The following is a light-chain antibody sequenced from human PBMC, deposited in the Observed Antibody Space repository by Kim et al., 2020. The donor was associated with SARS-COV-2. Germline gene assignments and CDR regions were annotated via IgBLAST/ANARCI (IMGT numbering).Light chain of an antibody. J-gene: IGKJ2*01. Sequence: LSPGERAPLSCRASQSVSSNYLAWYQQKPGQAPRLLVYGASGRATGIPDRFSGSGSGTDFTLTISRLEPEDFAVYYCQQYGSSPYTFGQGTKLEI. CDR3: QQYGSSPYT. V-gene: IGKV3-20*01. CDR2: GAS. CDR1: QSVSSNY.